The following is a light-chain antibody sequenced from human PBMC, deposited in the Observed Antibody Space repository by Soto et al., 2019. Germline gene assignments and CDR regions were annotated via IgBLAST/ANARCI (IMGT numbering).Light chain of an antibody. V-gene: IGKV3D-20*01. CDR1: QSVGNNY. Sequence: PGERATLSCGASQSVGNNYLGWYQLKPGLAPRLLIFEATRRATGIPHRFSGSGSGTDFTLTISRLEPEDFAMYYCHQYATPPLTFGGGTKVDI. J-gene: IGKJ4*01. CDR2: EAT. CDR3: HQYATPPLT.